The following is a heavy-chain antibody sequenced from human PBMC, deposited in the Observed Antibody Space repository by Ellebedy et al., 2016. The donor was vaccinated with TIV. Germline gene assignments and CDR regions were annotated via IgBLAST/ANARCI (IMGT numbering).Heavy chain of an antibody. Sequence: SETLSLTCAVYGGSFSDYYWSWIRQPPGKGLEWVGTVYYSGNTYYNPSLKSRVTISVDTSKNQFSLNLASVTAADTAVYYCASQRMEWTNGRIDYWGQGTLVTVSS. J-gene: IGHJ4*02. D-gene: IGHD1-1*01. V-gene: IGHV4-34*01. CDR2: VYYSGNT. CDR1: GGSFSDYY. CDR3: ASQRMEWTNGRIDY.